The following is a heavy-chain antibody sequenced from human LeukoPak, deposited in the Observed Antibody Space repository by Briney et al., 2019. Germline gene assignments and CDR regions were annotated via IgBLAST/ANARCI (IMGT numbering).Heavy chain of an antibody. CDR3: ARDYRGLRYFDWPIPFDY. CDR1: GGSISSYY. Sequence: SETLSLTCTVSGGSISSYYWSWIRQPPGKGLEWIGCIYYSGSTNYNPSLKSRVTISVDTSKNQFSLKLSSVTAADTAVYYCARDYRGLRYFDWPIPFDYWGQGTLVTVSS. CDR2: IYYSGST. D-gene: IGHD3-9*01. V-gene: IGHV4-59*01. J-gene: IGHJ4*02.